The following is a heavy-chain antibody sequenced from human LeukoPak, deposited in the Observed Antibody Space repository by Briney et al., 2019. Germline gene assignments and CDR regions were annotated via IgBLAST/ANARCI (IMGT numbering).Heavy chain of an antibody. V-gene: IGHV4-39*07. CDR2: IYYSGST. Sequence: SETLSLTCTVSGGSISSSSYYWGWIRQPPGKGLEWIGSIYYSGSTYYNPSLKSRVTISVDTSKNQFSLKLSSVTPADTAVYYCSRYSGYDYGDPLDIWGQGTMVTVSS. CDR3: SRYSGYDYGDPLDI. CDR1: GGSISSSSYY. J-gene: IGHJ3*02. D-gene: IGHD5-12*01.